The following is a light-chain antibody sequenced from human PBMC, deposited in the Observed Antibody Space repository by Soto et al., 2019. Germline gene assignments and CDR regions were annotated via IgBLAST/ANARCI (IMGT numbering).Light chain of an antibody. CDR2: GAS. Sequence: EIVMTQSPATLSVSPGESATLSCRASQSVSTNVAWFQQRPGQPPRLLIYGASGRATGIPAKFRGSGSGTEFTLTIGSLQSEDFSVYFCQQYANWPYTFDQGTNLEF. V-gene: IGKV3-15*01. CDR3: QQYANWPYT. J-gene: IGKJ2*01. CDR1: QSVSTN.